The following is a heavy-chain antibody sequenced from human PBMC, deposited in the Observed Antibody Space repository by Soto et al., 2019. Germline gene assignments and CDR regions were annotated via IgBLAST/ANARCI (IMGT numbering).Heavy chain of an antibody. CDR1: GFTFSGYS. CDR2: ISSGSKTI. J-gene: IGHJ4*02. D-gene: IGHD3-9*01. V-gene: IGHV3-48*02. Sequence: GGSLGLSCATSGFTFSGYSVNWVRQAPGKGLEWVSYISSGSKTIYYAESVKGRFTVSRDNARNSQYLQMNSLRDEDTAVYYCVREDILGVRSFDYWGQGTLVTVSS. CDR3: VREDILGVRSFDY.